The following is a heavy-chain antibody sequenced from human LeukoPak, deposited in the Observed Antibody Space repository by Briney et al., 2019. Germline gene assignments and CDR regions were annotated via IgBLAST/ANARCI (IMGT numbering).Heavy chain of an antibody. Sequence: PSETLSLTCTVSGGSISSYYWSWIRQPAGKGLEWIGRIYTSGSTNYNPSLKSRVTMSVDTSKNQFSLKLSSVTAADTAVYYCARGGYYGSGSYSPIDYWGQGTLVTVSS. J-gene: IGHJ4*02. CDR1: GGSISSYY. D-gene: IGHD3-10*01. CDR2: IYTSGST. CDR3: ARGGYYGSGSYSPIDY. V-gene: IGHV4-4*07.